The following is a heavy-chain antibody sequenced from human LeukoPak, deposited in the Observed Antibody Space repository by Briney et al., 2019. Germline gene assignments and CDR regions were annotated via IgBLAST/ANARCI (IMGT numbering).Heavy chain of an antibody. Sequence: SGPTLVNPSETLSLTCTVSGGFITSYYWSWIRQPPGKGLEWIGYVYDSGSTNYNPSLKSRVTMSVDTSKNQFSLNLSSVTAADTAVYYCARDRPADSPYNWFDPWGQGTLVTVSS. CDR1: GGFITSYY. CDR2: VYDSGST. J-gene: IGHJ5*02. CDR3: ARDRPADSPYNWFDP. D-gene: IGHD2-2*01. V-gene: IGHV4-59*01.